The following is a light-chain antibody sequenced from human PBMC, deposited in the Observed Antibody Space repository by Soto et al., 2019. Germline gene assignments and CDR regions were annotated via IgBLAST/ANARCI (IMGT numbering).Light chain of an antibody. V-gene: IGKV1-5*03. CDR2: KAS. J-gene: IGKJ1*01. CDR1: QSVSIW. Sequence: DIQMTQSPSTLSASVGDRVTITCRASQSVSIWLAWYQQKPGKAPKLLIYKASSLKSGVPSRFSGSGSGTEFTLTISSLQPDDFATYYCQQYNIYWTFGQGTKVEMK. CDR3: QQYNIYWT.